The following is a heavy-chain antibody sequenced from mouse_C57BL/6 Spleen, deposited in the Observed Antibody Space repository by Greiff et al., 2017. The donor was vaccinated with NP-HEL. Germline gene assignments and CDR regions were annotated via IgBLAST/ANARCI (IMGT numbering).Heavy chain of an antibody. CDR1: GYTFTDYE. D-gene: IGHD4-1*01. Sequence: QVQLKESGAELVRPGASVTLSCKASGYTFTDYEMHWVKQTPVHGLEWIGAIDPETGGTAYNQKFKGKAILTADKSSSTADMELRSLTSEDSAVYYCTRLLTGYYFAYWGQGTTLTVSS. J-gene: IGHJ2*01. CDR3: TRLLTGYYFAY. V-gene: IGHV1-15*01. CDR2: IDPETGGT.